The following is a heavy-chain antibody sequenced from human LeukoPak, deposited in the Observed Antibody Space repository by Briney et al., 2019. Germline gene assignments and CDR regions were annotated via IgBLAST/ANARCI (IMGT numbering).Heavy chain of an antibody. Sequence: GGSLRLSCAASGFXFSSYSINWVRQAPGKGLEWVSSISSSSYISYADSVMGRFTISRDNAKNSLYLQMNGLRAEDTAVYYCARAAGYGDYVPWFDPWGQGTLVTVSS. J-gene: IGHJ5*02. CDR3: ARAAGYGDYVPWFDP. D-gene: IGHD4-17*01. CDR2: ISSSSYI. CDR1: GFXFSSYS. V-gene: IGHV3-21*01.